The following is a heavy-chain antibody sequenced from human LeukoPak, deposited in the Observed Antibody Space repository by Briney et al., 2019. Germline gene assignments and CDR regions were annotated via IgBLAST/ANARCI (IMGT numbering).Heavy chain of an antibody. D-gene: IGHD2-2*01. CDR1: GGSISSYY. V-gene: IGHV4-4*07. CDR2: IYTSGST. Sequence: PSETLSLACTVSGGSISSYYWSWIRQPAGKGLEWIGRIYTSGSTNYNPSLKSRVTISVDTSKNQFSLKLSSVTAADTAVYYCARGIVVVPAASMANNWFDPWGQGTLVTVSS. J-gene: IGHJ5*02. CDR3: ARGIVVVPAASMANNWFDP.